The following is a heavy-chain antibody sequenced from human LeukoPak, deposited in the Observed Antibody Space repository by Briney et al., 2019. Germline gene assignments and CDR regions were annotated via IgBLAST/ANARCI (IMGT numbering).Heavy chain of an antibody. D-gene: IGHD4-17*01. CDR1: GDSVSSNSAA. J-gene: IGHJ5*02. Sequence: SQTLSLTCAISGDSVSSNSAAWNWIRQSPSRGLEWLGRTYYRSKWYNDYAVSVKSRITINPDTSKNQFSLKLSSVTAADTAVYYCAKITPGDYARERFNWFDPWGQGTLVTVSS. CDR2: TYYRSKWYN. V-gene: IGHV6-1*01. CDR3: AKITPGDYARERFNWFDP.